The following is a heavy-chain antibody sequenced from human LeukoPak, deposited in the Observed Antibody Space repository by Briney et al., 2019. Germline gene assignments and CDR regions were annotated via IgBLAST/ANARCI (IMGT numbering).Heavy chain of an antibody. CDR1: GFTFSGYW. V-gene: IGHV3-74*01. CDR2: INGDGSDT. D-gene: IGHD1/OR15-1a*01. CDR3: ARDPRNNGFDP. J-gene: IGHJ5*02. Sequence: PGGSLRLSCAASGFTFSGYWMHWARQSPGKGLVWVSCINGDGSDTRYADSVKGRFTISRDNAKNTLYLHMNSLRVEDTAVYYCARDPRNNGFDPWGQGTLVTVSS.